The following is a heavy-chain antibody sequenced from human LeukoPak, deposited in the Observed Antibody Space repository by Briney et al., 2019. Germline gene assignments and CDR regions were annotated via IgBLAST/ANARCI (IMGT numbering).Heavy chain of an antibody. J-gene: IGHJ2*01. CDR1: GGSIHWFC. CDR3: ESSSTAGESSVTWYFDL. Sequence: SETLSLTCMVTGGSIHWFCWSKIRRPPGKGLEWIGNIYYSDIYNSVSTKYNPSLTSRVTIFADRSRNQILLKMTSVSRGDTADSYCESSSTAGESSVTWYFDLWGRGALITVSS. D-gene: IGHD1-1*01. V-gene: IGHV4-59*01. CDR2: IYYSDIYNSVST.